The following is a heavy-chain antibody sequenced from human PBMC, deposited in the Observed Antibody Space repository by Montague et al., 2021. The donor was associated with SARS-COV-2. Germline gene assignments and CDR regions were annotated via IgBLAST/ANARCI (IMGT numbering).Heavy chain of an antibody. Sequence: SLRLSCAASGFTFSSYAMTWVRQAPGKGLEWVSTINSNDVSTYYADSVKGRFTISRDNSKNTPYLQMSSLRAEDTAVYYCAKAPDGGCSSTSCYLPNWFDPWGQGTLVTVSS. V-gene: IGHV3-23*01. D-gene: IGHD2-2*01. J-gene: IGHJ5*02. CDR2: INSNDVST. CDR1: GFTFSSYA. CDR3: AKAPDGGCSSTSCYLPNWFDP.